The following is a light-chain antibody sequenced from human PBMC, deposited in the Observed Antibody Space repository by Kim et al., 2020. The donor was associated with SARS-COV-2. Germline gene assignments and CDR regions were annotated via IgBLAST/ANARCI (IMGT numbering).Light chain of an antibody. CDR2: DVT. CDR3: SSYTSSSTFGNV. Sequence: SITISCSGTSSDVGGYNYVSWYQQHPGKAPKLMIYDVTKRPSGVSNRFSGSKSGNTASLTISGLQAEDEADYYCSSYTSSSTFGNVFGPGTKVTVL. CDR1: SSDVGGYNY. V-gene: IGLV2-14*04. J-gene: IGLJ1*01.